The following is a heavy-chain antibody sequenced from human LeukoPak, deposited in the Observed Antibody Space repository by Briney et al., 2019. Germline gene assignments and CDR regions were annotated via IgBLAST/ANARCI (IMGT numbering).Heavy chain of an antibody. CDR1: GGSISSYY. Sequence: SETLSLTCTVSGGSISSYYWSWIRQPAGKGLEWIGRIYTSGSTNYNPSLKSRVTMSVDTSKNQFSLKLSSVTAADTAVNYCARQYCSSTSCYGGIWDYWGQGTLVTVSS. CDR3: ARQYCSSTSCYGGIWDY. V-gene: IGHV4-4*07. CDR2: IYTSGST. D-gene: IGHD2-2*01. J-gene: IGHJ4*02.